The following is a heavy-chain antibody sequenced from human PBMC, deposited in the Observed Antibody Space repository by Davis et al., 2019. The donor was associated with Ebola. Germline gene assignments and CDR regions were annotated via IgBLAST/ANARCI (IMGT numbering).Heavy chain of an antibody. D-gene: IGHD6-6*01. V-gene: IGHV3-11*06. CDR2: ISSSSSYT. J-gene: IGHJ5*02. CDR1: GFTFSDYY. Sequence: GESLKISCAASGFTFSDYYMSWIRQAPGKGLEWVSYISSSSSYTNYADSVKGRFTISRDNAKNSLYLQMNSLRAEDTAVYYCARGIGKMDTSSSGSWGQGTLVTVSS. CDR3: ARGIGKMDTSSSGS.